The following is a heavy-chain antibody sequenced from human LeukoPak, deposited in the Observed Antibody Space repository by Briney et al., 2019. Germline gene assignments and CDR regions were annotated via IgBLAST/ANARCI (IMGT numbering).Heavy chain of an antibody. CDR2: IKQDGSEK. V-gene: IGHV3-7*01. Sequence: QPGGSLRLSCAASGFTFSSYWMSWVRQAPGKGLEWVANIKQDGSEKYYVDSVKGRFTISRDNAKNSLYLQMNSLRAEDTAVYYCASLGIPPLETYYDFWSGPRVTDDAFDIWGQGTMVTVSS. CDR3: ASLGIPPLETYYDFWSGPRVTDDAFDI. J-gene: IGHJ3*02. CDR1: GFTFSSYW. D-gene: IGHD3-3*01.